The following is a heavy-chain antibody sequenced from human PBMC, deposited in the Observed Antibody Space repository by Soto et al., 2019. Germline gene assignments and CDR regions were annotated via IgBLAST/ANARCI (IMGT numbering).Heavy chain of an antibody. CDR2: ISSSGSTI. V-gene: IGHV3-11*01. CDR3: ARGRHFKREAVAGPPDY. Sequence: GSLRLSCAASGFTFSDYYMSWIRQAPGKGLEWVSYISSSGSTIYYADSVKGRFTISRDNAKNSLYMQMNSLRAEDTAVYYCARGRHFKREAVAGPPDYLGQGTLVTVSS. CDR1: GFTFSDYY. J-gene: IGHJ4*02. D-gene: IGHD6-19*01.